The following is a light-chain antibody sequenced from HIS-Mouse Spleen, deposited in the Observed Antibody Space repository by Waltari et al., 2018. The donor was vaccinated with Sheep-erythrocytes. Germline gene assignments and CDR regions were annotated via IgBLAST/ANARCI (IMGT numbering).Light chain of an antibody. V-gene: IGLV2-14*01. CDR3: SSYTSSSTQV. CDR1: SSDVGGYNY. J-gene: IGLJ2*01. CDR2: EVS. Sequence: QSALTQPASVSGSPGQSITISCTGTSSDVGGYNYVSWYQQHPGKAPKLMIYEVSNRPSGGSIRFSGSKSGNTASLTISGLQAEDEADYYCSSYTSSSTQVFGGGTKLTVL.